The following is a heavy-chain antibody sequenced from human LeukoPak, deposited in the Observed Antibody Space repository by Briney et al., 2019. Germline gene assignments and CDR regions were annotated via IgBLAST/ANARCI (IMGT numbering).Heavy chain of an antibody. CDR2: IRAYNGDT. Sequence: ASVKVSCKAPPDTFTRCGITWVRHGPGQGLEWMGWIRAYNGDTNYAQKFQGRVTMTAERSTNTAYMELRGLTFDDTAVFYCATTTATSGSSLYWGQGTLVNVAS. J-gene: IGHJ4*02. CDR3: ATTTATSGSSLY. D-gene: IGHD6-19*01. CDR1: PDTFTRCG. V-gene: IGHV1-18*01.